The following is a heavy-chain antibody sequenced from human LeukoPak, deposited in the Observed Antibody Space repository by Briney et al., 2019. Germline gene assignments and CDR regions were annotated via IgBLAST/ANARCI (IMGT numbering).Heavy chain of an antibody. CDR1: GGSISSSSYY. V-gene: IGHV4-39*07. CDR2: IFYSGST. CDR3: ARGDYYYYYMDV. Sequence: SETLSLTCTVSGGSISSSSYYWGWIRQPPGKGLEWIGSIFYSGSTYYNPSLRSRVTISVDTSKKQFSLKLSSVTAADTAVYYCARGDYYYYYMDVWGKGTTVTVSS. J-gene: IGHJ6*03.